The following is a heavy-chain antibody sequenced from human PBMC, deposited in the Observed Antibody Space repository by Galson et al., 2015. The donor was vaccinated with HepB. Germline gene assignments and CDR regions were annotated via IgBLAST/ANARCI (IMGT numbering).Heavy chain of an antibody. V-gene: IGHV3-53*01. Sequence: SLRLSCAASGFTVRSNYMSWVRQAPGKGLEWVSVIYSGGSTYYADSVKGRFTISRDNSKNTLYLQMNSLRAEDTAVYYCARWRWELLAFDIWGQGTMVTVSS. J-gene: IGHJ3*02. CDR2: IYSGGST. CDR3: ARWRWELLAFDI. D-gene: IGHD1-26*01. CDR1: GFTVRSNY.